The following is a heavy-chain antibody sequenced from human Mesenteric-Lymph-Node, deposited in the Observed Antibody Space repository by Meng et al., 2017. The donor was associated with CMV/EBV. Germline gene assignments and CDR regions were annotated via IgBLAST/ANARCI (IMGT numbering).Heavy chain of an antibody. CDR2: ISGSGGST. CDR1: GFTFSSYA. V-gene: IGHV3-23*01. Sequence: GESLKISCAASGFTFSSYAMSWVRQAPGKGLEWVSAISGSGGSTYYADSVKGRFTISRDNSKNTLYLQMNSLRAEDTAVYYCARDLYGDQNYWGQGTLVTVSS. D-gene: IGHD4-17*01. J-gene: IGHJ4*02. CDR3: ARDLYGDQNY.